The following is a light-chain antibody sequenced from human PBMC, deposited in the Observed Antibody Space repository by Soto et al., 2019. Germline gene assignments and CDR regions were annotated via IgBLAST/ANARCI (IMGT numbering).Light chain of an antibody. CDR1: SSDVGGYNY. V-gene: IGLV2-11*01. Sequence: QSALTQPRSVSGSPGQSVTISCTGTSSDVGGYNYVSWYQQHPGKAPKLMIYDVSKRPSGVPDRFSGSKSANTASLTISGLQAEAEADYYCCSYAGSYTLVFGGGTPLTVL. J-gene: IGLJ2*01. CDR2: DVS. CDR3: CSYAGSYTLV.